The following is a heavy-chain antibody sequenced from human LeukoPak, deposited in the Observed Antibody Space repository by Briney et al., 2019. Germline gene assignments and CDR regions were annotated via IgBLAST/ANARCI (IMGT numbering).Heavy chain of an antibody. CDR3: AREDYYGSGNYVAWGGPFDV. CDR1: GFPFSSYW. V-gene: IGHV3-7*01. J-gene: IGHJ3*01. D-gene: IGHD3-10*01. Sequence: PGGSLRLSCAASGFPFSSYWMTWVRQAPGKGLEWVANIKQDGGEKYYVDSVKGRFTISRDNAKNSVYLQMNSLRVEDTAAYYCAREDYYGSGNYVAWGGPFDVWGQGTTVTVSS. CDR2: IKQDGGEK.